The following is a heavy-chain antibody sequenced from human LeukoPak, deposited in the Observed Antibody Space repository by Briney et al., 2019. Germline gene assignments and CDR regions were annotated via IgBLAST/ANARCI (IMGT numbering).Heavy chain of an antibody. CDR3: ARDYAGAFDI. CDR1: GGSISSGAYY. CDR2: IYYSGNA. J-gene: IGHJ3*02. Sequence: SETLSLTCTVSGGSISSGAYYWSWIRQPPGKDLEWIGYIYYSGNAYYNPSLKTRVTISVDTSKNQFSLKLNSVTAADTAVYYCARDYAGAFDIWGRGTMVTVSS. D-gene: IGHD4-17*01. V-gene: IGHV4-30-4*08.